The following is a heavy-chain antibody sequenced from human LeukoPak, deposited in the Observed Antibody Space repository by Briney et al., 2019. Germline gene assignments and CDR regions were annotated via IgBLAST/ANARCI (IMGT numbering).Heavy chain of an antibody. V-gene: IGHV3-30-3*01. D-gene: IGHD2-15*01. J-gene: IGHJ4*02. Sequence: HPGGSLRLSCAASGFTFSSYAMHWVRQAPGKGLEWVAVISYDGSNKYYADSVKGRFTISRDNSKNTLYLQMSSLRAEDTAVYYCAKDLVRYCSGGSCQHGFDYWGQGTLVTVSS. CDR1: GFTFSSYA. CDR2: ISYDGSNK. CDR3: AKDLVRYCSGGSCQHGFDY.